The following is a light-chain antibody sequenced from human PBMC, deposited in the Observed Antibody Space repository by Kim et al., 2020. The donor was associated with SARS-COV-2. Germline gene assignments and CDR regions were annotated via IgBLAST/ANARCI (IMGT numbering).Light chain of an antibody. J-gene: IGLJ2*01. CDR2: LNCDGSH. V-gene: IGLV4-69*01. CDR1: SGHSSYA. Sequence: SVTRTCTLSSGHSSYAIAWHQQQPEKGPRYLMKLNCDGSHSKGDGIPDRFSGSSSGAERYLTISSLQSEDEADYYCQTWGTGIHVVFGGGTQLTVL. CDR3: QTWGTGIHVV.